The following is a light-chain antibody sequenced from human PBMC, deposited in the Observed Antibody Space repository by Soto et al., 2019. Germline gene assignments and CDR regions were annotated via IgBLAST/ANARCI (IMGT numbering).Light chain of an antibody. CDR1: ESVSSY. V-gene: IGKV3-11*01. Sequence: EIVLTQSPATLSLSPGERATLSCRASESVSSYLAWYQKKPVQAPRLLIYDVSNRDTGIPARFSGSGSGTDFTLAISSLEPEDFAVYYCQHRSSWPFTFGPGTKVDIK. CDR3: QHRSSWPFT. J-gene: IGKJ3*01. CDR2: DVS.